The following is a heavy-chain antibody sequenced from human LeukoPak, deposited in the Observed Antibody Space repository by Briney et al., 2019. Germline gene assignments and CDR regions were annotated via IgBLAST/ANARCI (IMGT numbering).Heavy chain of an antibody. CDR2: IYYSGST. CDR3: ARVMYSTSCYINL. Sequence: SETLSLTCTVSGVSISSYYWSWLRQPPGKGLEWIGYIYYSGSTNYNPSLKNRVTILVDTSKNQFSLKLSSVTAADTAVYYCARVMYSTSCYINLWGRGTLVSVSS. J-gene: IGHJ5*02. D-gene: IGHD2-2*02. CDR1: GVSISSYY. V-gene: IGHV4-59*01.